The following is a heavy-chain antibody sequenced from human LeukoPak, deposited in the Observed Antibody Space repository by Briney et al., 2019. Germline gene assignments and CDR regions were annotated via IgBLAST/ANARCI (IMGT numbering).Heavy chain of an antibody. Sequence: PSQTLSLTCTVSADSLSSGGHYWAWIRQLPGKGLESIGFIHHSGSSRHNPSLKDRVAISVDASRKQFALRLSSVTAADTAIYYCAKGGNRFGGFYFDYWGQGIQVIVSS. CDR3: AKGGNRFGGFYFDY. CDR1: ADSLSSGGHY. CDR2: IHHSGSS. V-gene: IGHV4-31*03. D-gene: IGHD3-10*01. J-gene: IGHJ4*02.